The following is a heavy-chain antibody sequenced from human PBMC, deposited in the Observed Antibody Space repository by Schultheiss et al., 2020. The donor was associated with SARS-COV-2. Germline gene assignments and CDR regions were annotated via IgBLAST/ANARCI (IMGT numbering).Heavy chain of an antibody. V-gene: IGHV4-34*01. Sequence: SETLSLTCAVYGGSFSSYYWGWIRQPPGKGLEWIGEINHSGSTNYNPSLKSRVTISVDKSNNQFSLNLSSVTAADTAVYYCARDEGDLGYWGQGTLVTVSS. CDR3: ARDEGDLGY. CDR1: GGSFSSYY. CDR2: INHSGST. J-gene: IGHJ4*02.